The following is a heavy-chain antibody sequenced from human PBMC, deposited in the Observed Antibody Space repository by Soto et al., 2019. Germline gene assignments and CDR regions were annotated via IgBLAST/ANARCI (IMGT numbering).Heavy chain of an antibody. Sequence: SETLSLTCTVSGVSIHNSHSFWAWIRQPPGKVLQFIASVYHNGGAHYNSSLKSRVTISVDTANNQVSLRMRSLTAADTAFYYCGRVVEGATRHPDPDSWGQGILVTVSS. D-gene: IGHD2-21*01. CDR3: GRVVEGATRHPDPDS. CDR1: GVSIHNSHSF. V-gene: IGHV4-39*01. J-gene: IGHJ5*01. CDR2: VYHNGGA.